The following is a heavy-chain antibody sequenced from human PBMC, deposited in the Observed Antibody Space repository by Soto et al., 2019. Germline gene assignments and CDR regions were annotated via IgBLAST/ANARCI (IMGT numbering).Heavy chain of an antibody. CDR2: IYYTGST. V-gene: IGHV4-59*01. Sequence: QVQLQESGPGLVKPSETLSLTCTVSGGSISTYYWNWVRQPPGKGLEWIGNIYYTGSTNYNPSLKIRVTISVDTSKNQFSLKLTSVTAADTAVYYCARPSVAVTWGPFDYWGQGTLVTVSS. CDR3: ARPSVAVTWGPFDY. J-gene: IGHJ4*02. D-gene: IGHD6-19*01. CDR1: GGSISTYY.